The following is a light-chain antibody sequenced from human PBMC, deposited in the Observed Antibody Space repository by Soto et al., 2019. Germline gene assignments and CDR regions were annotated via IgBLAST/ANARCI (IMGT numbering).Light chain of an antibody. CDR1: SSDVGGYNY. CDR2: EVS. CDR3: SSYTSSSIYV. J-gene: IGLJ1*01. Sequence: QSVLTQPASVSGSPGQSITISCTGTSSDVGGYNYVSWYQQHPGKALKLMIYEVSNRPSGVSNRFSGSKSGNTASLTISGLQAEDEADYYCSSYTSSSIYVFGTGTKLTVL. V-gene: IGLV2-14*01.